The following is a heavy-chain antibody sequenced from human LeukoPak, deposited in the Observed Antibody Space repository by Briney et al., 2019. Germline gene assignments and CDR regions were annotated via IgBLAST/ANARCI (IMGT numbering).Heavy chain of an antibody. CDR1: GLRFRSYA. CDR3: ARDRGDIPSVDGMDV. D-gene: IGHD3-9*01. J-gene: IGHJ6*02. Sequence: GGSLRLSCVASGLRFRSYAMNWVRQAPGKGLECISTISDDSSFTYYADSVKGRSAISRDDSKNTLYLQMNNLKVEDTAVYYCARDRGDIPSVDGMDVWGQGTTVTVSS. CDR2: ISDDSSFT. V-gene: IGHV3-23*01.